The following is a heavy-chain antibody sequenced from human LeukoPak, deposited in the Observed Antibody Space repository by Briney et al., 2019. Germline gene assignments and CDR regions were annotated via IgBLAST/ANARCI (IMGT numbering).Heavy chain of an antibody. J-gene: IGHJ4*02. V-gene: IGHV1-18*01. D-gene: IGHD3-9*01. CDR3: ASHDILTGYYGLRSDY. CDR2: ISAYNGNT. Sequence: ASVKVSCKASGYTFTSYGISWVRQAPGQGLEWMGWISAYNGNTNYAQKLQGRVTMNTDTSTSTAYMELRSLRSDDTAVYYCASHDILTGYYGLRSDYWGQGTLVTVSS. CDR1: GYTFTSYG.